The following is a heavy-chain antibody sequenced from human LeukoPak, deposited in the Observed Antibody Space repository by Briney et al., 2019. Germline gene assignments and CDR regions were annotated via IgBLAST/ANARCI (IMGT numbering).Heavy chain of an antibody. V-gene: IGHV4-61*01. CDR3: ARDLNKYSSGWYGSSAY. Sequence: SETLSLTCTVSGYSISSGYYWGWIRQPPGKGLEWIGYIYYSGSTNYNPSLKSRVTISVDTSKNQFSLKLSSVTAADTAVYYCARDLNKYSSGWYGSSAYWGQGTLVTVSS. D-gene: IGHD6-19*01. CDR2: IYYSGST. J-gene: IGHJ4*02. CDR1: GYSISSGYY.